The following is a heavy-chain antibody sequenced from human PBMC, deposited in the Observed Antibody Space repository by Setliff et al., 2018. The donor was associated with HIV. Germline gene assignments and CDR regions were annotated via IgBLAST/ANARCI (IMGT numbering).Heavy chain of an antibody. J-gene: IGHJ4*02. D-gene: IGHD7-27*01. CDR3: ARQVGNKVLFDS. CDR2: IYYSGST. Sequence: PSETLSLTCAVYGGSFSAYHWSWSRQPPGKGLEWIGYIYYSGSTNYNPSLKSRVTISVDTSTNQLSLKLSSVTAADTAVYYCARQVGNKVLFDSWGQGTLVTVSS. CDR1: GGSFSAYH. V-gene: IGHV4-59*01.